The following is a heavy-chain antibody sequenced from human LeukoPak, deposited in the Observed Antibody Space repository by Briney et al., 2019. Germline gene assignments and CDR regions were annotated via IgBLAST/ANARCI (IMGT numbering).Heavy chain of an antibody. CDR2: ISGSGGST. CDR3: AKLRGYTYGPSDY. V-gene: IGHV3-23*01. Sequence: GGSLRLSCAASGFTFSSYAMSWVRQAPGKGLEWVSAISGSGGSTYYADSVKGRFTVSRDNSKNTLYLQMNSLRAEDTAVYYCAKLRGYTYGPSDYWGQGTLVTVSS. D-gene: IGHD5-18*01. J-gene: IGHJ4*02. CDR1: GFTFSSYA.